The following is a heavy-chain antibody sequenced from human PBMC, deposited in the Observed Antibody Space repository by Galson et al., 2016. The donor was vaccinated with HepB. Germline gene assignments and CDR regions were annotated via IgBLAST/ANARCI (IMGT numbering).Heavy chain of an antibody. CDR1: GFTFSSYG. CDR3: AKDLLGTRTWYGGIDY. V-gene: IGHV3-30*18. CDR2: MSYDGSNK. J-gene: IGHJ4*02. D-gene: IGHD3-16*01. Sequence: SLRLSCAASGFTFSSYGMYWVRQAPGKGLEGVAAMSYDGSNKYYADSVKGRFSISRDNSKKTLYLQMNSLRAEDTAVYYCAKDLLGTRTWYGGIDYWGQGTLVTVSS.